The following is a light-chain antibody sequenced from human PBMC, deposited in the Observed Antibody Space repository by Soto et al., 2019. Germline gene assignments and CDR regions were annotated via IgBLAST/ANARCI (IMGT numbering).Light chain of an antibody. V-gene: IGKV3-20*01. CDR3: RQYGSSGWT. J-gene: IGKJ1*01. CDR2: GAS. CDR1: RSVSSSY. Sequence: EVVLTQSPGTLSLSPGERATLSCGASRSVSSSYLAWYQQKPGQAPRLLIYGASSRATGIPDRFGGSGSGTDFTLTISRLQAEDFAVYYWRQYGSSGWTGGQGTKVEIK.